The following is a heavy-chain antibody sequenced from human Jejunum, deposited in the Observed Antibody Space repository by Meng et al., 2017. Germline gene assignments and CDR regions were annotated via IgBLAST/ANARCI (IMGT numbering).Heavy chain of an antibody. CDR3: ATTGSRSSGS. CDR2: INTGGSTT. V-gene: IGHV3-11*01. Sequence: VQLVGAGGGLVKLGGFLRFSCAASGFPFSEYYMSWIRQAPGKGLEWVSYINTGGSTTYYADSVKGRFSISRDNAKNSVYLQMNSLRAEDTAVYYCATTGSRSSGSWGQGTLVTVSS. CDR1: GFPFSEYY. D-gene: IGHD3-22*01. J-gene: IGHJ4*02.